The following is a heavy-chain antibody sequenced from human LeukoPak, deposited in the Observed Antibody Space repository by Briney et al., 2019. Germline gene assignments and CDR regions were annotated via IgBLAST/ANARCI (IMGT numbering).Heavy chain of an antibody. CDR2: INPSGGST. CDR3: ARGVPVPLLRFLEWSLGDAFDI. V-gene: IGHV1-46*01. D-gene: IGHD3-3*01. Sequence: GASVKVSCKASGYTFTSYYMHWVRQAPGQGLEWMGIINPSGGSTSYAQKFQGRVTMTRDTSTSTVYMELSSLRSEGTAVYYCARGVPVPLLRFLEWSLGDAFDIWGQGTMVTVSS. J-gene: IGHJ3*02. CDR1: GYTFTSYY.